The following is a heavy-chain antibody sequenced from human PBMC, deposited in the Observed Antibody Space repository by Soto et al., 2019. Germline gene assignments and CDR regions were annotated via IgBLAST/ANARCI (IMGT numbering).Heavy chain of an antibody. J-gene: IGHJ6*02. CDR1: GYTFTNFY. Sequence: QVQLVQSGPEVKKPGASVKLSCRSSGYTFTNFYMHWVRQAPVQGLAWMGIINTSGGSTSYAQKVQDRVLMTRDTSTSTVYMELSRLSSGDTAVYDCERAFCGGDCYDNIVYSLYGMDLWGQGITVTVSS. CDR2: INTSGGST. D-gene: IGHD2-21*02. CDR3: ERAFCGGDCYDNIVYSLYGMDL. V-gene: IGHV1-46*01.